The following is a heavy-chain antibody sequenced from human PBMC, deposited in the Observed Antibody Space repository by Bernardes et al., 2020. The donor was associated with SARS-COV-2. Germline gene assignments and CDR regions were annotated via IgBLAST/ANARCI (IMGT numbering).Heavy chain of an antibody. CDR3: AREILQSYSYDSSTFGPDY. CDR1: GYPFNDYY. V-gene: IGHV1-2*02. Sequence: ASVKVSCRTAGYPFNDYYMHWVRQAPGQGLEWVGRINSNSGGTDYAQKFQGRVTMTKDTSISTAYLEVSRLRSDDTAVYYCAREILQSYSYDSSTFGPDYRGQGTLVTVSS. J-gene: IGHJ4*02. D-gene: IGHD3-22*01. CDR2: INSNSGGT.